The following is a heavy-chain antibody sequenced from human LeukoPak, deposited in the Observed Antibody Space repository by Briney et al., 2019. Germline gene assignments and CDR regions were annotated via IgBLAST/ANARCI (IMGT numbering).Heavy chain of an antibody. J-gene: IGHJ5*02. Sequence: AALVKVSCKASGYTFNSYGISWVRQAPGQGLEWMGWISAYNGNTNYAQKLQGRVTITTDTSTSTAYMELRSLRSDDTAVYYCARDGAAASLKRLSRPNDWFDPWGQGTLVTVSS. CDR3: ARDGAAASLKRLSRPNDWFDP. D-gene: IGHD3-16*02. CDR2: ISAYNGNT. V-gene: IGHV1-18*01. CDR1: GYTFNSYG.